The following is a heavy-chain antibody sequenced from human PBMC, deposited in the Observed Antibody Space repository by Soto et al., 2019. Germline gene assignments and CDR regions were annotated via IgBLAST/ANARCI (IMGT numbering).Heavy chain of an antibody. CDR3: AKAGSAGYFDY. Sequence: GGSLRLSCAASGFTFSSYALSWVRQAPGKGLEWVSHISGSGDTTYYADSVKGRFTISRDNSKNTLYLQMNSLRAEDTAVYYCAKAGSAGYFDYWGQGTLVTVSS. D-gene: IGHD6-19*01. CDR1: GFTFSSYA. CDR2: ISGSGDTT. J-gene: IGHJ4*02. V-gene: IGHV3-23*01.